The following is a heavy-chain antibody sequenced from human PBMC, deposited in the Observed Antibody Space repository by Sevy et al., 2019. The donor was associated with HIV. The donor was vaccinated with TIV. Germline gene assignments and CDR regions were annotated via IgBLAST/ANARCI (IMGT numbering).Heavy chain of an antibody. CDR1: VFTFNIYG. J-gene: IGHJ3*02. D-gene: IGHD3-16*01. CDR3: ARETTYYDASGPVPGDI. CDR2: MRKDRINT. Sequence: GGSLRLSCAASVFTFNIYGMQWVCQAPSKGLEWVAFMRKDRINTYYADSVKGRFTISRDNSKNTLYLQMNSLRTEDTALYYCARETTYYDASGPVPGDIWGQGTMVTVSS. V-gene: IGHV3-30*02.